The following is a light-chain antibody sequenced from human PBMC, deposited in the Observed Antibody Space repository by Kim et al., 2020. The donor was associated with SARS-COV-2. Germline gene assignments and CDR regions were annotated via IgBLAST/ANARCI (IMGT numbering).Light chain of an antibody. CDR1: QGILND. CDR3: LQDYNYPFT. CDR2: AAS. J-gene: IGKJ2*01. V-gene: IGKV1-6*02. Sequence: AIQMTQSPSSLSASVGDRVTITCRTSQGILNDLGWYQQKPGKAPKLLIYAASTLQSGVPSRFSGRGSGTDFTLTISSLQPKDFATYYCLQDYNYPFTFGQGTKLELK.